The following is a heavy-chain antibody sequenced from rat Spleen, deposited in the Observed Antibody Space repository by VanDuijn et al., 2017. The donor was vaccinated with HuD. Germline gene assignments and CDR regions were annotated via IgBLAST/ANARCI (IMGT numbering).Heavy chain of an antibody. CDR1: GFTFSNFG. Sequence: EVQLVESGGGLVQPGRSMKLSCAASGFTFSNFGMHWLRQAPTKGLEWVASISPSGGSPYSRDSVKGRFTISRDNAKTTLYLQMDSLRSADTATYYCTTLTDGTYYPYFDYWGQGVMVTVSS. V-gene: IGHV5-19*01. D-gene: IGHD1-12*02. CDR3: TTLTDGTYYPYFDY. J-gene: IGHJ2*01. CDR2: ISPSGGSP.